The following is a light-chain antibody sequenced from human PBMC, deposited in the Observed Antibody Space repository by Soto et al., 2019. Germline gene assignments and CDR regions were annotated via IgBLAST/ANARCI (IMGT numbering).Light chain of an antibody. CDR1: RGISNY. Sequence: DIQMTQSPSSLSASVGDRVTITCRASRGISNYLNWYQQKPGKAPNLLIYAASSLQGGVPSRFSGSAHGTDCTLTIRSLQTEDFATYYCQQSHSTPYTFGQGTKLEIK. CDR2: AAS. J-gene: IGKJ2*01. V-gene: IGKV1-39*01. CDR3: QQSHSTPYT.